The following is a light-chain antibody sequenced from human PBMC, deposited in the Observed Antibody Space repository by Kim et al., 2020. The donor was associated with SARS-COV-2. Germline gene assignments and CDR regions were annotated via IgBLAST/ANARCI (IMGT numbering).Light chain of an antibody. CDR2: DVT. Sequence: QSITISCTGTSSDVGAYNYVSWYQQHPGKAPKLMIYDVTDRPSGVSNRFSGSKSGNTASLTISGLQAEDEADYYCSSYASSRILYVFGTGTKVTVL. CDR3: SSYASSRILYV. CDR1: SSDVGAYNY. V-gene: IGLV2-14*03. J-gene: IGLJ1*01.